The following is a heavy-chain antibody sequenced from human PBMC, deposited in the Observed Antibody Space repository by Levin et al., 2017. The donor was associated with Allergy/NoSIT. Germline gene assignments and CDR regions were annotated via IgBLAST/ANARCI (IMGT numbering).Heavy chain of an antibody. D-gene: IGHD6-19*01. CDR2: INWNGGST. CDR3: ASGSGWSLPYYFDY. CDR1: GFTFDDYG. Sequence: GESLKISCAASGFTFDDYGMSWVRQAPGKGLEWVSGINWNGGSTGYADSVKGRFTISRDNAKNSLYLQMNSLRAEDTALYHCASGSGWSLPYYFDYWGQGTLVTVSS. J-gene: IGHJ4*02. V-gene: IGHV3-20*01.